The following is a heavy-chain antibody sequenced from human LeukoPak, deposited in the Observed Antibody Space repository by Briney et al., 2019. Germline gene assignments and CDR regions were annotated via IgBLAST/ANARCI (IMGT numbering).Heavy chain of an antibody. D-gene: IGHD3-10*01. CDR1: GFTFSSYS. J-gene: IGHJ4*02. CDR3: AREVRGDYFDY. Sequence: GGSLRLSCAASGFTFSSYSMNWVRQAPGKGLEWVSSISSSSSYIYYADSVKGRFTISRDSYKNTLYLQMNSLRVEDTAVYYCAREVRGDYFDYWGQGTLVTVSS. CDR2: ISSSSSYI. V-gene: IGHV3-21*01.